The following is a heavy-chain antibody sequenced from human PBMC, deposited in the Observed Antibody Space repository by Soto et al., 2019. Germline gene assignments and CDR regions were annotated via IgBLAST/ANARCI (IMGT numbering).Heavy chain of an antibody. J-gene: IGHJ4*02. CDR2: ISTTNGNR. CDR3: GKASRLCDPDN. D-gene: IGHD2-21*01. Sequence: VASRKGCCEASGYTFSNPAILWKRQAPGRGFEWMGWISTTNGNRKYSHKFQDRVNISTDTSASTSYMELSSRRSEDTAAYYCGKASRLCDPDNWGQGTLMSVPS. V-gene: IGHV1-3*04. CDR1: GYTFSNPA.